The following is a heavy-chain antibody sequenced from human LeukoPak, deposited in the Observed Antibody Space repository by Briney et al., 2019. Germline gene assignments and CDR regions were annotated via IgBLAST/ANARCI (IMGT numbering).Heavy chain of an antibody. Sequence: SETLSLTCTVSGSSISSYYWSWIRQPAGKGLEWIGRIYTSGSTNYNPSLKSRVTISVDKSKNQFSLKLSSVTAADTAVYYCARGDEWYFDYWGQGTLVTVSS. J-gene: IGHJ4*02. V-gene: IGHV4-4*07. CDR3: ARGDEWYFDY. D-gene: IGHD3-3*01. CDR2: IYTSGST. CDR1: GSSISSYY.